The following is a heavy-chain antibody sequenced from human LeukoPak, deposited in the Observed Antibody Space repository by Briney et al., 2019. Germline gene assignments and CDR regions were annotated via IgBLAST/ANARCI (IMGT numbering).Heavy chain of an antibody. CDR3: ARVRAPRGSSATRVAYYFDY. J-gene: IGHJ4*02. CDR1: GFTFGDSA. CDR2: IRSKDNSYAT. Sequence: PGGSLRLSCAASGFTFGDSAMHWVRKASGKGLEWVGRIRSKDNSYATAYAASVKGRFIISGDDSRNTAYLQMNSLKTEDTAVYYCARVRAPRGSSATRVAYYFDYWGQGTLVTVSS. D-gene: IGHD3-16*01. V-gene: IGHV3-73*01.